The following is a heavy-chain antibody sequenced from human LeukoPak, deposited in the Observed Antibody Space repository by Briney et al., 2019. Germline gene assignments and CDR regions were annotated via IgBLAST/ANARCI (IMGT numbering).Heavy chain of an antibody. CDR2: ISSSGTTI. V-gene: IGHV3-48*03. CDR3: ARDFVAAAGIDF. CDR1: GFTFSSYE. J-gene: IGHJ4*02. Sequence: GESLRLSCATSGFTFSSYEMNWVRQAPGKGLEWVSYISSSGTTINYADSVKGRFTISRDSSKNSLFLQMNSLRAEDTAVYYCARDFVAAAGIDFWGQGTLVTVSS. D-gene: IGHD6-13*01.